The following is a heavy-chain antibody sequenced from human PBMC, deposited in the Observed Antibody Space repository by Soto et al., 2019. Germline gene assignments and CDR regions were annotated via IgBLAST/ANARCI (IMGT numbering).Heavy chain of an antibody. Sequence: GGSLRLSCAASGFTFSSYAMSWVRQAPGKGLEWVSAISGSGGSTYYADSVKGRFTISRDNSKNTLYLQMNSLRAEDTAVFYCAKDGVVGIVVVTASYWGQGTLVTVSS. CDR3: AKDGVVGIVVVTASY. V-gene: IGHV3-23*01. J-gene: IGHJ4*02. CDR1: GFTFSSYA. D-gene: IGHD2-21*02. CDR2: ISGSGGST.